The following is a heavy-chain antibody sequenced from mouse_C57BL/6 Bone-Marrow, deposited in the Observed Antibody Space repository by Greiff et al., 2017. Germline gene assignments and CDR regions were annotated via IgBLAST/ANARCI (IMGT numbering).Heavy chain of an antibody. CDR3: ARRGYYYGSSSSWYFDV. CDR1: GFTFSDYG. CDR2: ISNLAYSI. Sequence: EVHLVESGGGLVQPGGSLKLSCAASGFTFSDYGMAWVRQAPRKGPEWVAFISNLAYSIYYADTVTGRFTLSRENAKNTLYLEMSSLRSEDTAMYYCARRGYYYGSSSSWYFDVWGTGTTVTVSS. J-gene: IGHJ1*03. V-gene: IGHV5-15*01. D-gene: IGHD1-1*01.